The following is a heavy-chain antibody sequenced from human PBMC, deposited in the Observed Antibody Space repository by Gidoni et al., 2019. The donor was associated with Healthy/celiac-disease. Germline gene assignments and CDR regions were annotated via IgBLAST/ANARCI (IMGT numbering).Heavy chain of an antibody. Sequence: EVQLLESGGGLVQPGGSLRLSCAASGFTFSSYAMSWVRKAPGKGLEWVSAISGSGGSTYYADSVKGRFTIYRDNSKNTLYLQMNSLRAEDTAVYYCAKDHGLGATMYYFDYWGQGTLFTVSS. CDR1: GFTFSSYA. V-gene: IGHV3-23*01. CDR2: ISGSGGST. CDR3: AKDHGLGATMYYFDY. D-gene: IGHD1-26*01. J-gene: IGHJ4*02.